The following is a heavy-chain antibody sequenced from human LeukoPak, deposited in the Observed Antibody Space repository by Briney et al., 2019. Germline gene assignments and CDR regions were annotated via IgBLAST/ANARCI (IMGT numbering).Heavy chain of an antibody. Sequence: LSGGSLRLSCAASGFTFSSYAMSWVRQAPGKGLEWVSAISGSGGSTYYADSVKGRFTISRDNSKNTLYLQMNSLRAEDTAVYYCAKDTRWEPPNFDYWGQGTLVTVSS. CDR3: AKDTRWEPPNFDY. CDR1: GFTFSSYA. V-gene: IGHV3-23*01. D-gene: IGHD1-26*01. CDR2: ISGSGGST. J-gene: IGHJ4*02.